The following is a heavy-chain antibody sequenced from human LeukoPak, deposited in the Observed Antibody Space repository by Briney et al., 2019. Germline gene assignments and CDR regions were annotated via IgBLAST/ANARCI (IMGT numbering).Heavy chain of an antibody. Sequence: GSLRLSCAASGFTFSSYSMNWVRQAPGKGLEWVSSITSSSSYIYYADSVKGRFTISRDNAKNSLYLQMNSLRAEDTAVYYCAREKSAMAGFDYWGQGTLVTVSS. CDR3: AREKSAMAGFDY. CDR1: GFTFSSYS. CDR2: ITSSSSYI. J-gene: IGHJ4*02. D-gene: IGHD2-8*01. V-gene: IGHV3-21*01.